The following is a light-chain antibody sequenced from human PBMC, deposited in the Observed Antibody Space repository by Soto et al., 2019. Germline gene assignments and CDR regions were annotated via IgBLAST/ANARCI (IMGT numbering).Light chain of an antibody. Sequence: QSALTQPASVSGSPGQSITISCTGTSSDVGSYNLVSWYQQHPGKAPKLMIYEGSKRPSGVSNRFSGSKSGNTASLTISGLQAEDEADYYCCSYAGSSTFLYVFGTGT. CDR2: EGS. J-gene: IGLJ1*01. CDR3: CSYAGSSTFLYV. CDR1: SSDVGSYNL. V-gene: IGLV2-23*03.